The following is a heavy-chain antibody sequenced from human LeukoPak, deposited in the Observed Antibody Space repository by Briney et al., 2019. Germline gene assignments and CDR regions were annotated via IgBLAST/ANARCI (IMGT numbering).Heavy chain of an antibody. Sequence: ASVKVSCKASGYSFTGYYVHWVRQAPGQGLEWMGWINPNSGGTNYAQKFQGRVTMTRDTSISTAYMELSRLRSDDTAVYYCARAAIGWLYAFDIWGQGTMVTVSS. V-gene: IGHV1-2*02. CDR2: INPNSGGT. CDR1: GYSFTGYY. D-gene: IGHD2-2*02. J-gene: IGHJ3*02. CDR3: ARAAIGWLYAFDI.